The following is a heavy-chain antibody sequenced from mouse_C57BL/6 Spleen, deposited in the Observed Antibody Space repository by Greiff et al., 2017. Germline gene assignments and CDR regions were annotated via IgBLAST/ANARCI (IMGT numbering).Heavy chain of an antibody. Sequence: EVQLQQSGPELVKPGASVKMSCKASGYTFTDYNMHWVKQSPGKSLEWIGYINPNNGGTSYNQKFKGKDTLTVNKSSSTAYMELRSLTSEDSAVYYCARGGAGNFDYWGQGTTLTVSS. V-gene: IGHV1-22*01. J-gene: IGHJ2*01. CDR2: INPNNGGT. CDR3: ARGGAGNFDY. CDR1: GYTFTDYN. D-gene: IGHD4-1*01.